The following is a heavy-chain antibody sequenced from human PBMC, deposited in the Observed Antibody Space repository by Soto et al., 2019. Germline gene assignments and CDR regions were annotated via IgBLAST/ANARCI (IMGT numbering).Heavy chain of an antibody. D-gene: IGHD5-18*01. Sequence: SEPLSLTCPVSGGSISNYYWSWIRQPPGRGLEWIGHIFYSGSTNYNPALKSRVTISVDTSKSQFSLKLSSVTAADTAVYYCAKDSGYNYGYFRWFDPWGQGTLLTVS. V-gene: IGHV4-59*01. J-gene: IGHJ5*02. CDR1: GGSISNYY. CDR3: AKDSGYNYGYFRWFDP. CDR2: IFYSGST.